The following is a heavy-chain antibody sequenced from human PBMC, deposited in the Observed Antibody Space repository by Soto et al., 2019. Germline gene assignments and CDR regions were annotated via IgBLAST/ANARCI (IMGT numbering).Heavy chain of an antibody. CDR1: GGTFSSYA. Sequence: QVQLVQSGAEVKKPGPSVTVSCKASGGTFSSYAISWLRQAPGQGLEWMGGTIPIFGTANYAQKFQGRVTITADASASTPYIKLSSLGSEDTDVYFCARVRSASLVFSSPHYYYYIRMDVWGQGTPVTVSS. J-gene: IGHJ6*02. D-gene: IGHD6-25*01. V-gene: IGHV1-69*01. CDR3: ARVRSASLVFSSPHYYYYIRMDV. CDR2: TIPIFGTA.